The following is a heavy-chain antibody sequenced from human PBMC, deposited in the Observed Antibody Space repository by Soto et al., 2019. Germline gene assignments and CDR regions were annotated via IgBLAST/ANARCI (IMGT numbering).Heavy chain of an antibody. CDR2: IDRYGGST. V-gene: IGHV3-23*05. CDR3: AKDFPENIGETHRYTPYGMEV. Sequence: GGSLRLSCVASGFSFGTFAMSWVRQAPGKGLEWVSSIDRYGGSTYYAASVQGRFTISRDSSRDTLFLLMDRLRVDDTATYYCAKDFPENIGETHRYTPYGMEVWGQGTTVTVSS. CDR1: GFSFGTFA. D-gene: IGHD2-2*02. J-gene: IGHJ6*02.